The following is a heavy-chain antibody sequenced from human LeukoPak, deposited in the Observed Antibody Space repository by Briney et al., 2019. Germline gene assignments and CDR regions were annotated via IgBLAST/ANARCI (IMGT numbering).Heavy chain of an antibody. J-gene: IGHJ6*02. CDR1: GYTFTSYG. CDR3: ARDVSYYYDSSGSYGMDV. V-gene: IGHV1-18*01. D-gene: IGHD3-22*01. Sequence: EASVKVSCKASGYTFTSYGISWVRQAPGQGLEWMGWISAYNGNTNYAQKLQGRVTTTTDTSTSTAYMELRSLRSDDTAVYYCARDVSYYYDSSGSYGMDVWGQGTTVTVSS. CDR2: ISAYNGNT.